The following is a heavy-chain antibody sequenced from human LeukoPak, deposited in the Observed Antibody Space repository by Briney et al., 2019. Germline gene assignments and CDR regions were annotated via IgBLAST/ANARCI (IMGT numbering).Heavy chain of an antibody. CDR3: ARDNRVWFGESQAYYFDY. D-gene: IGHD3-10*01. CDR1: GGSISSYY. Sequence: SETLSLTCTVSGGSISSYYWGWIRQPAGKGLEWIGRIYTSGSTNYNPSLKSRVTMSVDTSKNQFSLKLSSVTAADTAVYYCARDNRVWFGESQAYYFDYWGQGTLVTVSS. V-gene: IGHV4-4*07. J-gene: IGHJ4*02. CDR2: IYTSGST.